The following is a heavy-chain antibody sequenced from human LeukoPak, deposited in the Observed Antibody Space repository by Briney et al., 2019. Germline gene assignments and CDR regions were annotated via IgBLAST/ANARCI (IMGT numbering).Heavy chain of an antibody. Sequence: ASVKVSCKASGYTFTSYDIHWVRQATGQGLEWMGRMNPNRGDTDYAQKFQGRVTMTRDTSISTAYMELSSPRSEDTALYYCARRLGDYGDYDYWGQGTLVTVSS. J-gene: IGHJ4*02. CDR3: ARRLGDYGDYDY. CDR1: GYTFTSYD. CDR2: MNPNRGDT. V-gene: IGHV1-8*01. D-gene: IGHD4-17*01.